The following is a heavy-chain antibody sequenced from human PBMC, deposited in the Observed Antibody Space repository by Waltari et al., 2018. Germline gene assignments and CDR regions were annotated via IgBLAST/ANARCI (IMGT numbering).Heavy chain of an antibody. J-gene: IGHJ4*02. V-gene: IGHV5-51*01. CDR1: GYNFASYW. CDR2: VHPGDSDP. Sequence: EVQLVQSGAEVKQPGESLKISCSGSGYNFASYWIAWGRQMPGKGLEWMGFVHPGDSDPKYSPSSRGRGTISADQAITTAYLQRSSLRASDSAMYYCARLAAPGGSLGSHVDLWGQGTLVTVSS. CDR3: ARLAAPGGSLGSHVDL. D-gene: IGHD3-16*01.